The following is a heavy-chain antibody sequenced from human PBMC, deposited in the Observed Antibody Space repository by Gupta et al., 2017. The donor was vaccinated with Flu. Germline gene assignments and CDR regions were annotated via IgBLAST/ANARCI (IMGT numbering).Heavy chain of an antibody. CDR2: ILSKADR. D-gene: IGHD5-12*01. V-gene: IGHV2-26*01. Sequence: VTLKEAAPVLVKPTEPLTVTCTVSGGSLTNAKMGVTWIRQSPGKALEWLAHILSKADRYYNTALQSRINRSEDIVRSRVALTMTKSDHAEKGKYYAERIDVLDDVVAATDEYYYSADDDWGPGITGTVSS. CDR1: GGSLTNAKMG. J-gene: IGHJ6*02. CDR3: ERIDVLDDVVAATDEYYYSADDD.